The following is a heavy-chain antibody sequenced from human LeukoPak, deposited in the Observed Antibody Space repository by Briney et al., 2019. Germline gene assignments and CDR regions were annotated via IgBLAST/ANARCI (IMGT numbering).Heavy chain of an antibody. CDR3: AKRGVVIRVILVGFHKEAYYFDS. D-gene: IGHD1-26*01. J-gene: IGHJ4*02. CDR2: VSDSGGRT. CDR1: GFTFSSYW. V-gene: IGHV3-23*01. Sequence: PGGSLRLSCAASGFTFSSYWMSWVRQAPGKGREWVAGVSDSGGRTNYADSVKGRFTISRDNSKNTLYLQMNSLRAEDTAVYFCAKRGVVIRVILVGFHKEAYYFDSWGQGVVVTVSS.